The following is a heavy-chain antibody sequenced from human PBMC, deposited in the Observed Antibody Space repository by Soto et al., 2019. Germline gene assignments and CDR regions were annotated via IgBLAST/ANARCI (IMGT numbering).Heavy chain of an antibody. CDR3: ARMGLHLGELSCNWFDP. CDR2: IYYSGRT. CDR1: GGSINCGEFY. Sequence: PSETLSLTCRLFGGSINCGEFYWNWIRQYPGKGLEWIGYIYYSGRTHYNPSLKSRLNISLDTSNNHLSLRLTSVTAADTAVYFCARMGLHLGELSCNWFDPWGRGTLVTVAS. J-gene: IGHJ5*02. V-gene: IGHV4-31*03. D-gene: IGHD3-16*02.